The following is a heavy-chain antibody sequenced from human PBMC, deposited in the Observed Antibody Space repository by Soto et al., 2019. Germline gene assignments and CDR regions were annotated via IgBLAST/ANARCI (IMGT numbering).Heavy chain of an antibody. CDR1: GDSVASNSAA. CDR3: ARVPVGSSVGYYGMDV. D-gene: IGHD6-6*01. V-gene: IGHV6-1*01. Sequence: PSPTISLTCAISGDSVASNSAAWNWIRQSPSRGLEWLGRTYYRSKWYNDYAVSVKSRITINPDTSKNQFSLQLNSVTPEDTAVYYCARVPVGSSVGYYGMDVWGQGTTVTVSS. J-gene: IGHJ6*02. CDR2: TYYRSKWYN.